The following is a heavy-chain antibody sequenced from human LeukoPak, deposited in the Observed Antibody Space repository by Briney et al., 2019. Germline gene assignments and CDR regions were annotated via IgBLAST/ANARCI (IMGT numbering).Heavy chain of an antibody. Sequence: SETLSLTCTVSVGSININTYYWGWIRQPPGKGLEWIGSIYYSGSTYYNPSLKSRVTISVDTSKNQFSLKLSSVTAADTAVYYCASSNYGSGRLVDYWGQGTLVTVSS. D-gene: IGHD3-10*01. CDR3: ASSNYGSGRLVDY. J-gene: IGHJ4*02. CDR1: VGSININTYY. V-gene: IGHV4-39*07. CDR2: IYYSGST.